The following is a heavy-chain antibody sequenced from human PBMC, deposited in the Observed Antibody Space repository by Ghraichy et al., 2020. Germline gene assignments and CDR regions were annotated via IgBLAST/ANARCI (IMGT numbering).Heavy chain of an antibody. CDR3: ARATELLNWFDP. CDR1: GGSIRSSSYY. Sequence: SETLSLTCTVSGGSIRSSSYYWGWIRQPPGRGLEWIGSIYYGGCPYYDPSLESRVTISIDTSRNQLSLKLSSVTAADTAVYYCARATELLNWFDPWGQGTRVTVSA. V-gene: IGHV4-39*07. CDR2: IYYGGCP. D-gene: IGHD1-26*01. J-gene: IGHJ5*02.